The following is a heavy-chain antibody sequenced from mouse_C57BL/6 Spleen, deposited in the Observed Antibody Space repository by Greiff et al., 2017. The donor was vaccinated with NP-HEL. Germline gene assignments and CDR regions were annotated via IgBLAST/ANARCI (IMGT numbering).Heavy chain of an antibody. Sequence: QVQLQQPGAELVRPGSSVKLSCKASGYTFTSYWMHWVKQRPIQGLEWIGNIDPSDSETHYNQKFKDKATLTVDKSSSTAYMQLSSLTSEDSAVYYCASPGGGAWFAYWGQGTLVTVSA. J-gene: IGHJ3*01. V-gene: IGHV1-52*01. CDR2: IDPSDSET. CDR1: GYTFTSYW. CDR3: ASPGGGAWFAY.